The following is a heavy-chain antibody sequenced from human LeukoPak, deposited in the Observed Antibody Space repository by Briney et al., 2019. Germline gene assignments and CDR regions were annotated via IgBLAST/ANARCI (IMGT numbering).Heavy chain of an antibody. Sequence: GGSLRLSCAASGFAFSRYWMHWVRQAPGKGLVWVSRINSDGSSIDYADSVKGRFTISRDNAKNTLYLQMNSLRAEDTAVYYCASNSGRHFDYWGQGTLANGSS. V-gene: IGHV3-74*01. CDR1: GFAFSRYW. D-gene: IGHD1-26*01. CDR3: ASNSGRHFDY. CDR2: INSDGSSI. J-gene: IGHJ4*02.